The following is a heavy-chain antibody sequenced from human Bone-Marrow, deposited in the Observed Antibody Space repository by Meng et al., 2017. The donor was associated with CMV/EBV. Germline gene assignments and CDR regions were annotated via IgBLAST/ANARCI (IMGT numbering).Heavy chain of an antibody. Sequence: SETLSLTCTVSGGSISSSSYYWGWIRQPPGKGLEWIGSIYYSGSTYYNPSLKSRVTISVDTSKNQFSLKLSSVTAADTAVYYCARRVGATTIRYWGQGNLVTVSS. CDR3: ARRVGATTIRY. J-gene: IGHJ4*02. V-gene: IGHV4-39*01. CDR1: GGSISSSSYY. D-gene: IGHD1-26*01. CDR2: IYYSGST.